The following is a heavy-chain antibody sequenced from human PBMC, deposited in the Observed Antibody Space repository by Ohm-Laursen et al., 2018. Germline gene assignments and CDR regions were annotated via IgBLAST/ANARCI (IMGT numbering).Heavy chain of an antibody. CDR3: ARGLFWSGYYYGMDV. Sequence: SVKVSCKASGYTFTGYYMHWVRQAPGQGLEWMGWINPNSGGTNYAQKFQGRVTMTRDTSISTAYMELSRLRSGDTAVYYWARGLFWSGYYYGMDVWGQGTTVTVSS. CDR1: GYTFTGYY. V-gene: IGHV1-2*02. J-gene: IGHJ6*02. D-gene: IGHD3-3*01. CDR2: INPNSGGT.